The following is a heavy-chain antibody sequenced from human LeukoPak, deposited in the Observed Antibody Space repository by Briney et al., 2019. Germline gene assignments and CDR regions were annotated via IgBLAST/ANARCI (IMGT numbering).Heavy chain of an antibody. Sequence: GGSLRLSCEVSGFTFSDSWMHWVRQTPGKGLVWVSRINSDGSSTSYADSVKGRFTISRDNAKNTLYLQMNSLRAEDTAVYYCASSGQSAYSGYDFWGQGTLVTVSS. J-gene: IGHJ4*02. CDR1: GFTFSDSW. CDR2: INSDGSST. V-gene: IGHV3-74*01. D-gene: IGHD5-12*01. CDR3: ASSGQSAYSGYDF.